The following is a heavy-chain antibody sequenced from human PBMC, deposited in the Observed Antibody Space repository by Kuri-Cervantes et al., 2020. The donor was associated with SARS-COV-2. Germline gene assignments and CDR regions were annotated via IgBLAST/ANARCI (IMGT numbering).Heavy chain of an antibody. Sequence: GESLKISFAASGFTFSDYYMSWIRQAPGEGLELVSYISRSGSTIYYADSVKGRFTICRDNAKNSLYLQMNSLRAEDPAVYYCARTGLPGWYYYYGMDVWGQGTTVTVSS. V-gene: IGHV3-11*01. CDR2: ISRSGSTI. D-gene: IGHD2-15*01. J-gene: IGHJ6*02. CDR1: GFTFSDYY. CDR3: ARTGLPGWYYYYGMDV.